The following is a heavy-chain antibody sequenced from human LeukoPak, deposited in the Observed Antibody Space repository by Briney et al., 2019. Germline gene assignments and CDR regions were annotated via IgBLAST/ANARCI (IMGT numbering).Heavy chain of an antibody. CDR2: IYYSGST. Sequence: SETLSLTCSFSGGSISCHFGSWIRQPPAKGLEGVGYIYYSGSTNYNPSRKSRVTISVDASKNQFSLKLSSVTTADTAVYYGARSLAVAGYCYNYYMDVWGKGTTVTVSS. V-gene: IGHV4-59*11. CDR3: ARSLAVAGYCYNYYMDV. CDR1: GGSISCHF. J-gene: IGHJ6*03. D-gene: IGHD6-19*01.